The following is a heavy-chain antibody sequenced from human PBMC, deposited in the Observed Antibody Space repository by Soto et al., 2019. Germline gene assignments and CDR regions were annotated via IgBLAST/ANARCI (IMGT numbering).Heavy chain of an antibody. CDR2: IKHDGSEK. D-gene: IGHD1-26*01. Sequence: PGGSLRLSCAASGFTFSSFWMTWVRQAPGKGLEWVANIKHDGSEKYYVESVKGRFTISRDNARNSLFLGMKSLRSEDTAVYSCVRDRSGSYLEGFDYWGQGTLVT. V-gene: IGHV3-7*01. J-gene: IGHJ4*02. CDR1: GFTFSSFW. CDR3: VRDRSGSYLEGFDY.